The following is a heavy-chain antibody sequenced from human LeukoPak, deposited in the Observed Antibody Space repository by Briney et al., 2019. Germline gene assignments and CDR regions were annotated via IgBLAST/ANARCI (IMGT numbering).Heavy chain of an antibody. V-gene: IGHV4-59*12. CDR3: AREKIGYYDSSGRGWFDP. Sequence: PSETLSLTCTVSDGSISDSYWSWIRQSPGKGLEWVGYIFYTGFTHYNPSLKSRVTISVDTSKKQFSLKLSSVTAADTAVYYCAREKIGYYDSSGRGWFDPWGQGTLVTVSS. J-gene: IGHJ5*02. CDR2: IFYTGFT. CDR1: DGSISDSY. D-gene: IGHD3-22*01.